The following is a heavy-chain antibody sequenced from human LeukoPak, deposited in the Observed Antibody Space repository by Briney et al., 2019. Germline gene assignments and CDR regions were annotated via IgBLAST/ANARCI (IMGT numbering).Heavy chain of an antibody. V-gene: IGHV3-23*01. CDR1: GFTFSSYW. J-gene: IGHJ4*02. D-gene: IGHD3-3*01. Sequence: PGGSLRLSCAASGFTFSSYWMHWVRQAPGKGLEWVSAISGSGGSTYYADSVKGRFTISRDNSKNTLYLQMNSLRAEDTAVYYCAKYPLKDFWSGHDYWGQGTLVTVSS. CDR2: ISGSGGST. CDR3: AKYPLKDFWSGHDY.